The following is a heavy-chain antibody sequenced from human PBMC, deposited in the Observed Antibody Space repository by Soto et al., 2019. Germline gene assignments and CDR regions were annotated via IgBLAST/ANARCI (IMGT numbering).Heavy chain of an antibody. CDR2: LYFYGSA. D-gene: IGHD3-3*01. CDR1: GFTLSRNR. CDR3: ARVGTSESFFDY. V-gene: IGHV3-53*01. Sequence: PGGSLRLSCVVSGFTLSRNRMTWVRRAPGQGLEWVSDLYFYGSANYADSVRGRFTISKDDSKNTLFLQMNNLRAEDTAVYYCARVGTSESFFDYWGQGTLVAVSS. J-gene: IGHJ4*02.